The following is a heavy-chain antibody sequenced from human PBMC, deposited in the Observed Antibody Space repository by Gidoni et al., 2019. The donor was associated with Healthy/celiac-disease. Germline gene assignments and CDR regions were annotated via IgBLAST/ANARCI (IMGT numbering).Heavy chain of an antibody. CDR2: ISSSSSYI. D-gene: IGHD6-13*01. J-gene: IGHJ4*02. CDR3: ARDRIAAPFDY. CDR1: GFTFSSYS. V-gene: IGHV3-21*01. Sequence: EVQLVESGGGLVKPGGSLRLSWAPPGFTFSSYSMNWVRQAPGKGLEWVSSISSSSSYIYYADSVKGRFTISRDNAKNSLYLQMNSLRAEDTAVYYCARDRIAAPFDYWGQGTLVTVSS.